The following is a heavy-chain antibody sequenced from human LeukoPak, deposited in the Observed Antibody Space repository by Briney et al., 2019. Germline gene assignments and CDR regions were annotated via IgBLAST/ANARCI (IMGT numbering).Heavy chain of an antibody. CDR2: IWYDGSNK. J-gene: IGHJ4*02. CDR3: ARGVSRYCSGGSCYYFDY. Sequence: GRSLRLSCAAFVFTFSSYGMHWVRQAPGKGLEWVAVIWYDGSNKYYADSVKGRFTISRDNSKNTLYLQMNSLRAEDTAVYYCARGVSRYCSGGSCYYFDYWGQGTLVTVSS. D-gene: IGHD2-15*01. V-gene: IGHV3-33*01. CDR1: VFTFSSYG.